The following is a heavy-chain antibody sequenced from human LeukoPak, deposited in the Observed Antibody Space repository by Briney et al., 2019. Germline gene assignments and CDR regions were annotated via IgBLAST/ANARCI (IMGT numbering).Heavy chain of an antibody. CDR2: IKQDGSEK. J-gene: IGHJ6*02. CDR3: ARDPGYCSGGSCTYYYYYGMDV. D-gene: IGHD2-15*01. CDR1: GFTVSLYY. Sequence: GGSLRLSCAASGFTVSLYYMTWVRQAPGKGLEWVANIKQDGSEKYYVDSVKGRFTISRDNAKNSLYLQMNSLRAEDTAVYYCARDPGYCSGGSCTYYYYYGMDVWGQGTTVTVSS. V-gene: IGHV3-7*01.